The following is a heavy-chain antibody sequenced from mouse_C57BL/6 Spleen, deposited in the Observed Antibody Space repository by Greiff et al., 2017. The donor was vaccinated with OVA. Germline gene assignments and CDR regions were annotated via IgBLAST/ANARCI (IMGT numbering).Heavy chain of an antibody. CDR1: GFTFSDYG. V-gene: IGHV5-17*01. CDR2: ISSGSSTI. CDR3: AREDYDGYYVGY. D-gene: IGHD2-3*01. J-gene: IGHJ2*01. Sequence: EVQLVESGGGLVKPGGSLKLSCAASGFTFSDYGMHWVRQAPEQGLEWVAYISSGSSTIYYADTVKGRFTISRDNAKNTLFLQMTSLRSEDTAMYYCAREDYDGYYVGYWGQGTTLTVSS.